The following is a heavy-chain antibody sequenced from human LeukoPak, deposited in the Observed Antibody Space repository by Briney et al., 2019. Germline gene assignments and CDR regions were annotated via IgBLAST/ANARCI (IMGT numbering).Heavy chain of an antibody. J-gene: IGHJ4*02. Sequence: GGSLRLSCAASGFTFSDYYMSWIRQAPGEGLEWVSYISSSGTMLYYADSVKGRFTVSRDNAKNSLYLQMDSLRTEDTAVYYCARASTTAKYSSGYYLSFYDYWGQGTLVTVSS. D-gene: IGHD6-25*01. CDR3: ARASTTAKYSSGYYLSFYDY. V-gene: IGHV3-11*01. CDR2: ISSSGTML. CDR1: GFTFSDYY.